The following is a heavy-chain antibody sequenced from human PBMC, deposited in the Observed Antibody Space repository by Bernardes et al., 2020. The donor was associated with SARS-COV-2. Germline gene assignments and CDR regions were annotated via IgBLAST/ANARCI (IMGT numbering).Heavy chain of an antibody. Sequence: SETLSLTCAVSGGSISSSNWWSWVRQPPGKGLEWIGEIYHNGNANYNPSLKSRVTISVDKSKNQFSLKLNSVTAADTAVYYCARGVAARRPPDTNFDYWGQGTLVTVSS. J-gene: IGHJ4*02. CDR1: GGSISSSNW. CDR3: ARGVAARRPPDTNFDY. CDR2: IYHNGNA. D-gene: IGHD6-6*01. V-gene: IGHV4-4*02.